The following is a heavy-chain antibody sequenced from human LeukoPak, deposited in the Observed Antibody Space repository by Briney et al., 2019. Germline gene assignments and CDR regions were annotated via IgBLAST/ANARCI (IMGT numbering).Heavy chain of an antibody. CDR3: ARVGGITLALAPSPFPDYNYYYMDV. D-gene: IGHD3-10*01. J-gene: IGHJ6*03. CDR1: GFTFKIYN. V-gene: IGHV3-21*01. CDR2: ISSSSSYI. Sequence: GGSLRLSCAASGFTFKIYNMNWVREAPGKGLEWASSISSSSSYIYYTDSVKGRFTISRDNAKKSLYLQMNSLRAEDTAVYYCARVGGITLALAPSPFPDYNYYYMDVWGKGTTVTVSS.